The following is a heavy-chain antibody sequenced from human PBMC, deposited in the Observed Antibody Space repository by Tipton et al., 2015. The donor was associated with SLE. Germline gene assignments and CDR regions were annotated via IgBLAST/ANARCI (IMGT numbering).Heavy chain of an antibody. J-gene: IGHJ4*02. CDR3: ARLAHYNSNWYLGV. Sequence: TLSLTCTVSGGSISSYYWSWIRQPPGKGLEWIGYIYYSGSTNYNPSLKSRVTISVDTSKNQFSLKLTSVTAADTAVYYCARLAHYNSNWYLGVWGQGSLVTVSS. CDR2: IYYSGST. V-gene: IGHV4-59*01. CDR1: GGSISSYY. D-gene: IGHD3-22*01.